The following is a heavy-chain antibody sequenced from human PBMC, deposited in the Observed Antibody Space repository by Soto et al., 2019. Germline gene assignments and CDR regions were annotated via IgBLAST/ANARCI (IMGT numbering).Heavy chain of an antibody. D-gene: IGHD3-10*01. Sequence: GGSLRLSCAVSGFTFSSYGMHWVRQAPGKGLEWVAVISYDGSNKYYADSVKGRFTISRDNSKNTLYRQMNSLRAEDTAVYYCAKSQYYGSGSYLLIDYWGQGTLVTVSS. CDR2: ISYDGSNK. J-gene: IGHJ4*02. CDR3: AKSQYYGSGSYLLIDY. V-gene: IGHV3-30*18. CDR1: GFTFSSYG.